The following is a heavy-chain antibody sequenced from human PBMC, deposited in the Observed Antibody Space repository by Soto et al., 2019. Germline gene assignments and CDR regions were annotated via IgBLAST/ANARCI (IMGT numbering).Heavy chain of an antibody. Sequence: GGSLRLSCEASGYSFGNYGMHWVRQAPGKGLEWVAAISYDGITKYYSDSLKGRFTISRDNSKNTLYLQMNSLRAEDTAVYYCARGGSGSYHYYYYGMDVWGQGTTVTVSS. CDR3: ARGGSGSYHYYYYGMDV. J-gene: IGHJ6*02. V-gene: IGHV3-30*03. CDR1: GYSFGNYG. CDR2: ISYDGITK. D-gene: IGHD3-10*01.